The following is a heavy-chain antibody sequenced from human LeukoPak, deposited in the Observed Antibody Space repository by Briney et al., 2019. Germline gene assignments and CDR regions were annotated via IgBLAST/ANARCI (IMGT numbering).Heavy chain of an antibody. D-gene: IGHD5-18*01. CDR3: ARAAGGYSYGYFDY. CDR1: GGSISSYY. V-gene: IGHV4-59*01. J-gene: IGHJ4*02. Sequence: SETLSLTCTVSGGSISSYYWNWIRQPPGKGLEWIGFIYYSGSTNYNPSLKSRVTISVDTSKNQFSLKLSSVTAADTAVYYCARAAGGYSYGYFDYWGQGTLVTVSS. CDR2: IYYSGST.